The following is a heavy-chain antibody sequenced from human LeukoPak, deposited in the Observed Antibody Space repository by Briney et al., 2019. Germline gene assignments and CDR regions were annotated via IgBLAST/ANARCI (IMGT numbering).Heavy chain of an antibody. D-gene: IGHD3-9*01. V-gene: IGHV3-23*01. CDR3: ARGGLRYFDN. CDR1: GFTFSSYA. J-gene: IGHJ4*02. Sequence: GGSLRLSCAASGFTFSSYAMSWVRQVPGKGLEWVSAISGSGGGTYYAASVKGRFTISRDNSKNTLYLQVNSLRAEDTAVYYCARGGLRYFDNWGQGTLVTVSS. CDR2: ISGSGGGT.